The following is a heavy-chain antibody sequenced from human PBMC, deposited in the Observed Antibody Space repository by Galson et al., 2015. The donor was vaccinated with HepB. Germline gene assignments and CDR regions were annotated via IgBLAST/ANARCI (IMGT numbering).Heavy chain of an antibody. J-gene: IGHJ6*02. CDR3: ARDLVSARSGYYPNYYYYYYGMDV. D-gene: IGHD3-3*01. V-gene: IGHV3-48*02. Sequence: SLRLSCAASGFTFSSYSMNWVRQAPGKGLEWVSYISSSSSTIYYADSVKGRFTISRDNAKNSLYLQMNSLRDEDTAVYYCARDLVSARSGYYPNYYYYYYGMDVWGQGTTVTVSS. CDR1: GFTFSSYS. CDR2: ISSSSSTI.